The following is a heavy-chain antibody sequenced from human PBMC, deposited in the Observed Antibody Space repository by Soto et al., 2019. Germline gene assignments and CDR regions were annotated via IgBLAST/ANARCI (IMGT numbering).Heavy chain of an antibody. J-gene: IGHJ5*02. D-gene: IGHD6-19*01. CDR2: ISAYNGNT. Sequence: QVQLVQSGAEVKKPGASVKVSCKASGYTCTSYGISWVRQAPGQGLEWMGWISAYNGNTNYAQKLQGRVTMTTDTATSTASMELRSLSSDDTAVYYCASDGSSGWYFRFDPWGQGTLVTVSS. CDR3: ASDGSSGWYFRFDP. V-gene: IGHV1-18*01. CDR1: GYTCTSYG.